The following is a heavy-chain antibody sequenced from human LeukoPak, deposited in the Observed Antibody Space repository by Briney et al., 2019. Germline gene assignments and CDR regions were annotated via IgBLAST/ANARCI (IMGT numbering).Heavy chain of an antibody. J-gene: IGHJ5*02. Sequence: SETLSLTCTVSGGSISSYYWSWIRQPAGKGLEWIGRIYTSGSTNYNPSLKSRVTMSVDTSKNQFSLKLSSVTAADTAVYYCARDRTAAAGTRRSWFDPWGQGTLVTVSS. D-gene: IGHD6-13*01. V-gene: IGHV4-4*07. CDR3: ARDRTAAAGTRRSWFDP. CDR2: IYTSGST. CDR1: GGSISSYY.